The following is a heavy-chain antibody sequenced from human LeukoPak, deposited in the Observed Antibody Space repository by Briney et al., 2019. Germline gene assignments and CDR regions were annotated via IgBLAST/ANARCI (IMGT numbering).Heavy chain of an antibody. Sequence: GGSLTLSCAASGFTFSSYAMSWVRQAPGEGQEWVSTISGSGRSIYYADSVKGRFTISRDNSKNTLYQQMNSLIAEDTALFFCAKDDDYGGTTATSNDYWGQGTLVTVSS. V-gene: IGHV3-23*01. CDR3: AKDDDYGGTTATSNDY. D-gene: IGHD4-23*01. J-gene: IGHJ4*02. CDR2: ISGSGRSI. CDR1: GFTFSSYA.